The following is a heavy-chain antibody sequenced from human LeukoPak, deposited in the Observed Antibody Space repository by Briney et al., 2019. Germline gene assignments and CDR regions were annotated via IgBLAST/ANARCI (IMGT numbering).Heavy chain of an antibody. Sequence: GASLRFSCAASGFSFSSYAISWRRQAPGRGLEWGSAISGSGGTTYYADSVKGRFTISRDNSKNTLYLQMNSLRAEDTAVYYCAKDQGIAVAGTMINWGQGTLVTVSS. CDR2: ISGSGGTT. CDR1: GFSFSSYA. D-gene: IGHD6-19*01. J-gene: IGHJ4*02. CDR3: AKDQGIAVAGTMIN. V-gene: IGHV3-23*01.